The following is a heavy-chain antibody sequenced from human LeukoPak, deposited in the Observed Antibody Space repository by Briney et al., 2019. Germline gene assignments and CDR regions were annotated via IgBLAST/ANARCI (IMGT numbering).Heavy chain of an antibody. Sequence: GGSLRLSCAASRFTFSNYWMNWFRQAPGKGLEWVANINQDGSEKNYVDSVKGRFTISRDNSKNTLYLQMNSLRAEDTAVYYCAKRFLEWCHMDVWGKGTTVTVSS. CDR2: INQDGSEK. CDR3: AKRFLEWCHMDV. V-gene: IGHV3-7*01. J-gene: IGHJ6*03. CDR1: RFTFSNYW. D-gene: IGHD3-3*01.